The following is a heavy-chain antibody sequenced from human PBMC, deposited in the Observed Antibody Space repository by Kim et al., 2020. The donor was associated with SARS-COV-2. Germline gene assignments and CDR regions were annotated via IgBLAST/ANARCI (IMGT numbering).Heavy chain of an antibody. CDR2: ISWNSGSI. CDR3: SKDGGGGGSGSYFDY. J-gene: IGHJ4*01. D-gene: IGHD3-10*01. Sequence: GGSLRLSCAASGFTFDDYAMHWVRQAPGKGLEWVSGISWNSGSIGYADSVKGRFTISRDNAKNSLYLQMNSLRAEDTALYYCSKDGGGGGSGSYFDYWG. V-gene: IGHV3-9*01. CDR1: GFTFDDYA.